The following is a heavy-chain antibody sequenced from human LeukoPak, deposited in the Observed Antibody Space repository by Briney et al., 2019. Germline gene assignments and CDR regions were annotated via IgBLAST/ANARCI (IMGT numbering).Heavy chain of an antibody. V-gene: IGHV3-23*01. CDR2: ISGSGGST. Sequence: GGSLRLSCAASGFTFSSYAMSWVRQAPGKGLEWVPAISGSGGSTYYADSVKGRFTISRDNSKNTLYLQMNSLRAEDTAVYYCAKSPGSVTIFGVVMGYWGQGTLVTVSS. CDR3: AKSPGSVTIFGVVMGY. D-gene: IGHD3-3*01. CDR1: GFTFSSYA. J-gene: IGHJ4*02.